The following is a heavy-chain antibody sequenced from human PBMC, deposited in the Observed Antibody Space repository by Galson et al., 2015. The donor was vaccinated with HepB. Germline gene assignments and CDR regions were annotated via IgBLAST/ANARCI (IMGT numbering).Heavy chain of an antibody. CDR2: ISGSGGST. CDR1: GFTFSSYA. D-gene: IGHD5-24*01. CDR3: ARAEMATSKYYFDY. V-gene: IGHV3-23*01. J-gene: IGHJ4*02. Sequence: SLRLSCAASGFTFSSYAMSWVRQAPGKGLEWVSAISGSGGSTYYADSVKGRFTISRDNSKNTLYLQMNSLRAEDTAVYYCARAEMATSKYYFDYWGQGTLVTVSS.